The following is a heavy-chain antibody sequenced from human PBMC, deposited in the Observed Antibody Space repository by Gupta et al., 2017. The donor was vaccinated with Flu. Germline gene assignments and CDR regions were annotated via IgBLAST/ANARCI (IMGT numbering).Heavy chain of an antibody. V-gene: IGHV3-23*01. J-gene: IGHJ4*02. Sequence: EVQLLESGGGLVEPGGSLRLSCAASGFIVTSYAMSWVRQVPGKGLEWVSAISGSGNTYYADSVKGRFTISRDNSKNTLYVEMNSLRADDTAVYYCASRGRATGTTPDYWGQGTLVTVSS. CDR2: ISGSGNT. CDR3: ASRGRATGTTPDY. D-gene: IGHD1-1*01. CDR1: GFIVTSYA.